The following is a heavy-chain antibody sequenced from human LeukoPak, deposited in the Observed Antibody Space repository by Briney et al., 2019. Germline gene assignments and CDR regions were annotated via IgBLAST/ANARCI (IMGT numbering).Heavy chain of an antibody. J-gene: IGHJ3*02. CDR2: IRYDGINK. Sequence: GGSLRLSCVASGFTFSSYAMNWVRQAPGKGLEWVAFIRYDGINKYYADSVKGRFTISRDSFKNTLYLQMNSLRPEDTAVYYCAKEGDYYGSGSYRDGFDIWGQGTRATVSS. CDR3: AKEGDYYGSGSYRDGFDI. D-gene: IGHD3-10*01. CDR1: GFTFSSYA. V-gene: IGHV3-30*02.